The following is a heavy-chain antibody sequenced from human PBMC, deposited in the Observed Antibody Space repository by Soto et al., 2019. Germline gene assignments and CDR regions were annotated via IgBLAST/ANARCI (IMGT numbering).Heavy chain of an antibody. V-gene: IGHV1-18*01. Sequence: ASVKVSCKASGYTFTSYVISWVRQAPGQGLEWMGWISAYNGNTNYAQKLQGRVTMTTDTSTSAAYMELRSLRSDDTAVYYCARVGYCSGGSCYPYYFDYWGQGTLVTVS. CDR3: ARVGYCSGGSCYPYYFDY. CDR2: ISAYNGNT. J-gene: IGHJ4*02. CDR1: GYTFTSYV. D-gene: IGHD2-15*01.